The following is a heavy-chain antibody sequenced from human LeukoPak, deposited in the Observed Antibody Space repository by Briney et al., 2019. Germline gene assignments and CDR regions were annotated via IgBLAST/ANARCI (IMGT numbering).Heavy chain of an antibody. CDR1: GGSISSSSYY. V-gene: IGHV4-39*01. J-gene: IGHJ3*02. D-gene: IGHD3-22*01. Sequence: SETLSLTCTVSGGSISSSSYYWGWIRQPPGKGLEWIGSIYYSGSTYYDPSLKSRVTISVDTSKNQFSLKLSSVTAADTAVYYCAILDSSGYPRDAFDIWGQGTMVTVSS. CDR3: AILDSSGYPRDAFDI. CDR2: IYYSGST.